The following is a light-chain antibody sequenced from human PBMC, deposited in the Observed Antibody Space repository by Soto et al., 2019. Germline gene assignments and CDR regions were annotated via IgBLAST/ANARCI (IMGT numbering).Light chain of an antibody. V-gene: IGKV3-15*01. CDR1: QSIGSSY. CDR2: DSF. CDR3: QQYNSYSGT. J-gene: IGKJ1*01. Sequence: EIVMTQSPATLSVSPGERATLSCRASQSIGSSYLAWYQQKPGQAPRLLIYDSFTRATGIPARFSGSGSGTEFTLTISCLQSEDFATYYCQQYNSYSGTFGQGTKVDIK.